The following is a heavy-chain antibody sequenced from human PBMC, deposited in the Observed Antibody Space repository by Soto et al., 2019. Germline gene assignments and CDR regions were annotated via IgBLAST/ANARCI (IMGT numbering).Heavy chain of an antibody. J-gene: IGHJ4*02. CDR1: GASVTRDGNC. D-gene: IGHD4-4*01. CDR2: IYHGGST. V-gene: IGHV4-30-2*01. Sequence: SETLSLTCSVSGASVTRDGNCWTWIRQPPGKGLEFVASIYHGGSTFYNPSLRSRVTISLDRSKNQFSLKLTSVTAADTAVYYCARELDGYSQFGDWGRGSLFTVFS. CDR3: ARELDGYSQFGD.